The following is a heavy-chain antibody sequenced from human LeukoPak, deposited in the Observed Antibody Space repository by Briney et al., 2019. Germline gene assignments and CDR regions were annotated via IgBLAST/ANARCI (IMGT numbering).Heavy chain of an antibody. D-gene: IGHD6-13*01. V-gene: IGHV4-59*08. J-gene: IGHJ4*02. CDR2: IYYSGST. CDR3: ARYPGYSSSWGGFDY. CDR1: GGSISSYQ. Sequence: SETLSLTCTVSGGSISSYQWSWIRQPPGKGLEWIGYIYYSGSTNYNPSLKSRVTIPVDTSKNQFSLKLRSVTATDTAVYYCARYPGYSSSWGGFDYWGQGTLVTVSS.